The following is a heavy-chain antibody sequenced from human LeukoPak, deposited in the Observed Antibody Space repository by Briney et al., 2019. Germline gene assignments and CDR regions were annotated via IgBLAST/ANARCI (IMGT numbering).Heavy chain of an antibody. CDR3: ARDSGSGWYNWFDP. Sequence: GASVKVSCTASGYTFIDHGMSWVRQAPGQGLEWMGWISAYNGNTNYAQKLQGRLTMTTDTSTRTAYMELRSLRSDDTAVYYCARDSGSGWYNWFDPWGQGTLVTVSS. V-gene: IGHV1-18*01. D-gene: IGHD6-19*01. CDR2: ISAYNGNT. J-gene: IGHJ5*02. CDR1: GYTFIDHG.